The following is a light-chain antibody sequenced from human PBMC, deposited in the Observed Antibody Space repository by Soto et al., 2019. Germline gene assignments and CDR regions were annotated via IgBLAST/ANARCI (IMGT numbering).Light chain of an antibody. CDR1: SSNIGSNT. CDR2: SNN. Sequence: QSALTQPPSASGTPGQRVTISCSGSSSNIGSNTVNWYQQLPGTAPKLLIYSNNQRPSGVPDRFSGSKSGTSASLAISGLQSEDEAYYYCAAWDDSLNGRVFASGTKIXVL. CDR3: AAWDDSLNGRV. J-gene: IGLJ1*01. V-gene: IGLV1-44*01.